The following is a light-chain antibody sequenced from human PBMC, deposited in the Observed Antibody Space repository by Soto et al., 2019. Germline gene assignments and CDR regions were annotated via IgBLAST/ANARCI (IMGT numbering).Light chain of an antibody. CDR2: DAS. CDR3: QQRSNWPRLT. CDR1: QSVSSY. J-gene: IGKJ5*01. V-gene: IGKV3-11*01. Sequence: EIVLTQSPATLSLSPGERATRSCRASQSVSSYLAWYQQKPGQAPRLLIYDASNRATGILARFSGSGSGTDFTLTISSLEPEDFAVYYCQQRSNWPRLTFGQGTRLEIK.